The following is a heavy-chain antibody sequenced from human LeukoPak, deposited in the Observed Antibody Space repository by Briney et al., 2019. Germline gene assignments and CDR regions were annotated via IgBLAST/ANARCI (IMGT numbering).Heavy chain of an antibody. CDR3: ARAIVLTGFYNFDY. CDR1: GYSFTTYG. CDR2: ISTYNENA. V-gene: IGHV1-18*01. J-gene: IGHJ4*02. D-gene: IGHD3-9*01. Sequence: VASVKVSCKTSGYSFTTYGISWVRQAPGQGLEWMGWISTYNENANYEQKFQGRLTMTKHTSTDTAYMELRRLRSDDTAMYYCARAIVLTGFYNFDYWGQGTLVTVSS.